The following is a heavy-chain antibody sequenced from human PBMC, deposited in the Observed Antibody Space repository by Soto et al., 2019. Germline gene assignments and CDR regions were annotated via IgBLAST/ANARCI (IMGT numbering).Heavy chain of an antibody. CDR2: IYYSGST. CDR3: ARVQGYCSGGSCYGPYGMDV. CDR1: GGSMSSYY. Sequence: SETLSLTCTVSGGSMSSYYWSWMRQPSGNGGEWIVRIYYSGSTNYNPSLKSRVTISVDTSKNQFSLKLSSVTAADTAVYYCARVQGYCSGGSCYGPYGMDVWGQGTTVTVSS. D-gene: IGHD2-15*01. V-gene: IGHV4-59*01. J-gene: IGHJ6*02.